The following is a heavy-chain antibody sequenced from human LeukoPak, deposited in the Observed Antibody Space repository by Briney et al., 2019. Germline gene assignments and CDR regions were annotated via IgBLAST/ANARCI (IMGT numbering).Heavy chain of an antibody. Sequence: GGSLRLSCAASGFTFSSYRMNWVRQAPGKGLEWVSSISSSSSYIYYADSVKGRFTISRDNAKNSLYLQMNSLRAEDTAVYYCAREPRVGYCSSTSCYLAYWGQGTLVTVSS. V-gene: IGHV3-21*01. CDR3: AREPRVGYCSSTSCYLAY. CDR1: GFTFSSYR. D-gene: IGHD2-2*01. J-gene: IGHJ4*02. CDR2: ISSSSSYI.